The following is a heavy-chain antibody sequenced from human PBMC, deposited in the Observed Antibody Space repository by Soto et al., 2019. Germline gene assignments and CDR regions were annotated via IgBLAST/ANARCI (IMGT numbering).Heavy chain of an antibody. CDR2: ISSSGSTI. CDR3: ARGGECSSTSCYTWVATGYYYYGMDV. D-gene: IGHD2-2*02. Sequence: PGGSLRLSCAASGFTFSSYEMNWVRQAPGKGLEWVSYISSSGSTIYYADSVKGRFTISRDNAKNSLYLQMNSLRAEDTAVYYCARGGECSSTSCYTWVATGYYYYGMDVWGQGTTVTVSS. CDR1: GFTFSSYE. V-gene: IGHV3-48*03. J-gene: IGHJ6*02.